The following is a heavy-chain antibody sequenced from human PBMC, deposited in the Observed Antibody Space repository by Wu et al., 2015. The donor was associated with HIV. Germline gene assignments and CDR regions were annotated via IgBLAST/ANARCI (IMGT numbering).Heavy chain of an antibody. CDR1: RHLQQLC. V-gene: IGHV1-69*13. D-gene: IGHD1-14*01. CDR2: IIPIFGTA. J-gene: IGHJ3*02. CDR3: ARSLGKHPSQPIDAFDI. Sequence: QVQLVQSGAEVKKAWVVSEGLLQGFWRHLQQLCYQLGATGPGQGLEWMGRIIPIFGTANYAQKFQGRVTITADESTSTAYMELSSLRSEDTAVYYCARSLGKHPSQPIDAFDIWGQGTMATVSS.